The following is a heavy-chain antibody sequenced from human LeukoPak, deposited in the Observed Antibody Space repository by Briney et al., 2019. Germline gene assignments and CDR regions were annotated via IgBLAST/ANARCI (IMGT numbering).Heavy chain of an antibody. J-gene: IGHJ4*02. V-gene: IGHV3-74*01. CDR2: INSDGSSA. CDR3: ARTKDYYDSSGCFDY. CDR1: GFTFSSYW. D-gene: IGHD3-22*01. Sequence: GGSLRLSCAASGFTFSSYWMHWVRQVPGKGLVWVPRINSDGSSASYADSVKGRFTISRDNAKNTLYLQMNSLTVEDTAVYYCARTKDYYDSSGCFDYWGQGTLVTVSS.